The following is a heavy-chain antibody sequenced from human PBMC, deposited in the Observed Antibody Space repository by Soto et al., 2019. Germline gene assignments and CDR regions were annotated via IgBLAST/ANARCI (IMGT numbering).Heavy chain of an antibody. J-gene: IGHJ4*02. D-gene: IGHD6-19*01. V-gene: IGHV1-8*01. CDR2: MNPNSGNT. CDR3: AREDDSSRGKLNS. CDR1: VFTVTSYD. Sequence: QVQLVQSGAEVKKPGASVKVSCKASVFTVTSYDINWVRQATGQGLEWMGWMNPNSGNTGYAQRFQGRVTMTTNASIGTAYMELSSLRPEDTAVYYCAREDDSSRGKLNSWGQGTLVTVSS.